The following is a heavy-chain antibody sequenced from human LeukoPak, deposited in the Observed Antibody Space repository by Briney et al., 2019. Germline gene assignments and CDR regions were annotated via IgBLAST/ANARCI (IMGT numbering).Heavy chain of an antibody. CDR2: IYHSGST. J-gene: IGHJ5*02. CDR1: GYSISSGYY. V-gene: IGHV4-38-2*01. Sequence: SETLSLTCAVSGYSISSGYYWGWIRPPPGKGLEWIGGIYHSGSTYYNPSLKSRVTISVDTSKNQFSLKLSSVTAADTAVYYCARLRSGLNWFDPWGQGTLVTVSS. CDR3: ARLRSGLNWFDP. D-gene: IGHD3-3*01.